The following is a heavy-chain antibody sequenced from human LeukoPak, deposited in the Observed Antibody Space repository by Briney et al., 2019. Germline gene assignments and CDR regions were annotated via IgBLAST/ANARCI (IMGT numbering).Heavy chain of an antibody. CDR1: GGSISSSSYY. D-gene: IGHD5-12*01. CDR2: IYYSGST. CDR3: ARGQSEVVATTYYFDY. J-gene: IGHJ4*02. V-gene: IGHV4-39*07. Sequence: SETLSLTCTVSGGSISSSSYYWGWIRQPPGKGLEWIGSIYYSGSTYYNPSLKSRVTISVDTSKNQFSLKLSSVTAADTAVYYCARGQSEVVATTYYFDYWGQGTLVTVSS.